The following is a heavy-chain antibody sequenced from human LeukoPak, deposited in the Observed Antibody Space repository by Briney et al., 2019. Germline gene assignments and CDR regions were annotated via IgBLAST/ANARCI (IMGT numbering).Heavy chain of an antibody. CDR2: IYYSGGT. CDR1: GDSISDGDYY. V-gene: IGHV4-30-4*01. J-gene: IGHJ3*02. Sequence: PSQTLSLTCTVSGDSISDGDYYWSWIRQPPGKGLEWLGYIYYSGGTYYNPSLKSRLTISVDTSRNQFSLKLSSVTAADTAVYYCARGSGVNAFDIWGQGTMVTVSS. D-gene: IGHD7-27*01. CDR3: ARGSGVNAFDI.